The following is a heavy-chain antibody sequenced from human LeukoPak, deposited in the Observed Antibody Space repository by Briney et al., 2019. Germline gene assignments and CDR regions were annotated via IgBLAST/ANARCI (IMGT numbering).Heavy chain of an antibody. CDR1: GFTVSNAW. V-gene: IGHV3-66*01. J-gene: IGHJ4*02. CDR2: IYSGGST. CDR3: AREEYGDYFDY. D-gene: IGHD4-17*01. Sequence: GGSLRLSCAASGFTVSNAWMNWVRQAPGKGLEWVSVIYSGGSTYYADSVKGRFTISRDNSKNTLYLQMNSLRAEDTAVYYCAREEYGDYFDYWGQGTLVTVSS.